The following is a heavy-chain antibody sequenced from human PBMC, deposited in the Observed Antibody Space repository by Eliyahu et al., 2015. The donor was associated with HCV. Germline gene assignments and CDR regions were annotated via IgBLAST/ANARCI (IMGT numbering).Heavy chain of an antibody. CDR1: AXSVSSSY. D-gene: IGHD5-18*01. Sequence: QVQLQESVPGLVKPSETLSLTCXFXAXSVSSSYWSWIRQPPGRGLEWIGYVYHSGTTNYSPSLKSRVSMSLDASTNQLSLKLTSVTAADTAVYYCARGQYSYGYVADYWGQGTLVTVSP. CDR2: VYHSGTT. J-gene: IGHJ4*02. CDR3: ARGQYSYGYVADY. V-gene: IGHV4-59*02.